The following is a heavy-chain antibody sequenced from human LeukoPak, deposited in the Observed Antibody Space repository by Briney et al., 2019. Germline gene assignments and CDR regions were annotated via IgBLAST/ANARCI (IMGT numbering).Heavy chain of an antibody. Sequence: GGSLRLSCAVSGFTFDDYAMHWGRQAPGKGLEWVSLMSGDGGSTYYADSVKGRFTISRDNTKNTLYLQKNSLRTEDTALYSCAKSGSYYKELDTRFDYWGQGTLVTVSS. V-gene: IGHV3-43*02. CDR1: GFTFDDYA. D-gene: IGHD1-26*01. CDR2: MSGDGGST. J-gene: IGHJ4*02. CDR3: AKSGSYYKELDTRFDY.